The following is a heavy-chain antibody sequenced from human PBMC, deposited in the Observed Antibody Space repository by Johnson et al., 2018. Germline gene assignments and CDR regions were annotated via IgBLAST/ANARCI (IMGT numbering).Heavy chain of an antibody. J-gene: IGHJ6*02. V-gene: IGHV3-49*05. CDR1: GFIFGDFA. CDR2: IRSKTFGGTT. CDR3: TRDAGWWSGGVDV. Sequence: VQLVESGGGLVKPGRSLRLSCTASGFIFGDFAMNWFRQAPGKGLEWVSFIRSKTFGGTTKYAASVKGRFSISRDDSKRIAYLQMKGLQTEDTAVYFCTRDAGWWSGGVDVWGQGTTVTVSS. D-gene: IGHD2-15*01.